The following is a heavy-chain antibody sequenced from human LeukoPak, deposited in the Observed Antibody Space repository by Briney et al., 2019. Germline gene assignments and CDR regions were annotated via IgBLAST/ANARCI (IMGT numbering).Heavy chain of an antibody. V-gene: IGHV3-74*01. J-gene: IGHJ3*02. CDR1: GFTFSIYW. CDR3: ASSLVGDGRDYDAFDI. CDR2: INSHGTST. D-gene: IGHD1-26*01. Sequence: PGGSLRLSCAASGFTFSIYWMSWVRQGPGKGLVWVSRINSHGTSTNYADSVKGRFTVSRDNSKNTLYLQMNSLRVEDTAVYYCASSLVGDGRDYDAFDIWGQGTMVTVSS.